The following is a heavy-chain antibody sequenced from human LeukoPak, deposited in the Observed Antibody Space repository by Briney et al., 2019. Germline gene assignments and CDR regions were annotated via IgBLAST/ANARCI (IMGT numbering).Heavy chain of an antibody. D-gene: IGHD6-13*01. V-gene: IGHV3-30*02. J-gene: IGHJ4*02. CDR1: GFTFSSYG. Sequence: GGSLRLSCAASGFTFSSYGMHWVRQAPGKGLEWVAFIRYDGSNKYYADSVKGRFTISRDNSKNTLYLQMNSLRAEDTAVFYCAKVLIPSIGAPANYFDYWGQGTLVTVSS. CDR2: IRYDGSNK. CDR3: AKVLIPSIGAPANYFDY.